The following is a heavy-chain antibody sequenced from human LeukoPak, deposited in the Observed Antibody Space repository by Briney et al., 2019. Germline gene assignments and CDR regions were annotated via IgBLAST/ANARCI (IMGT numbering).Heavy chain of an antibody. Sequence: GGSLRLSCAASGFTFSSYSMNWVRQAPGKGLEWVSSISSSSSYIHYADSVKGRFTISRDNAKNSLYLQMNSLRAEDTAVYYCARDVTSRYYYYGMDVWGQGTTVTVSS. V-gene: IGHV3-21*01. J-gene: IGHJ6*02. CDR1: GFTFSSYS. CDR2: ISSSSSYI. CDR3: ARDVTSRYYYYGMDV. D-gene: IGHD4-11*01.